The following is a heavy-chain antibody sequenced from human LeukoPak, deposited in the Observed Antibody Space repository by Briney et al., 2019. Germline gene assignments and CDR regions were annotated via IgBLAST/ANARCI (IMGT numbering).Heavy chain of an antibody. V-gene: IGHV4-4*02. CDR3: ARDHAASDAFDI. CDR2: IYHSGST. D-gene: IGHD6-13*01. CDR1: GGSISSSNW. J-gene: IGHJ3*02. Sequence: EPSGTLSLTCAVSGGSISSSNWWSWVRQPPGKGLEWIGEIYHSGSTYYNPSLKSRVTISVDRSKNQFSLKLSSVTAADTAVYYCARDHAASDAFDIWGQGTMVTVSS.